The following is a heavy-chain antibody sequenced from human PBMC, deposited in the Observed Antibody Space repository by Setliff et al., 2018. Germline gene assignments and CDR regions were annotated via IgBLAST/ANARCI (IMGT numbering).Heavy chain of an antibody. J-gene: IGHJ4*02. D-gene: IGHD1-26*01. V-gene: IGHV4-34*01. CDR3: ARDNTIVGATDY. CDR2: ISHSGST. Sequence: PSETLSLTCAVYGGSFTTYFWSWIRQPPGKGLEWIGEISHSGSTNYNPSLKSRVSISADTSKNVLSLRLTSVTAADTAVYYCARDNTIVGATDYWGQGALVTVSS. CDR1: GGSFTTYF.